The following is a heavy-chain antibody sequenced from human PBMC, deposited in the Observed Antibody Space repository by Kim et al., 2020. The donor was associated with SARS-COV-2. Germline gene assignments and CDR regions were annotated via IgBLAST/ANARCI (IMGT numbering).Heavy chain of an antibody. CDR1: GFTFDDYA. CDR3: AKDMAYYYGMDV. Sequence: GGSLRLSCATSGFTFDDYAMHWVRQAPGKGLEWVSGISWNSGSIGYADSVKGRFTISRDNAKNSLYLQMNSLRAEDTALYYCAKDMAYYYGMDVWGHGTT. CDR2: ISWNSGSI. V-gene: IGHV3-9*01. J-gene: IGHJ6*02.